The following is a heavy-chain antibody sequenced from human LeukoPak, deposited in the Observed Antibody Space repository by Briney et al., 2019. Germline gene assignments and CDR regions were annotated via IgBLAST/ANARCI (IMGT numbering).Heavy chain of an antibody. CDR2: ISGGDGTT. V-gene: IGHV3-23*01. D-gene: IGHD3-10*01. CDR1: GFTFSTYD. Sequence: GGTLRLSCAASGFTFSTYDMNWVRQAPGKGLEWVSTISGGDGTTHYADSVKGRFTISRDNSKNTLYLQMNSLRADDTAVYYCAKDCGELFYRPFDYWGQGIPVTVSS. J-gene: IGHJ4*02. CDR3: AKDCGELFYRPFDY.